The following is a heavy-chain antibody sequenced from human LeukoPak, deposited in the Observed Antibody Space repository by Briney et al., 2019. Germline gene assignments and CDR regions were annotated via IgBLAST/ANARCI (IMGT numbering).Heavy chain of an antibody. D-gene: IGHD3-9*01. CDR2: ISSSGGTL. J-gene: IGHJ4*02. Sequence: GGSLRLSCAASGFTFSDYYMSWLRQAPGKGLEWISYISSSGGTLYYADSVKGRFTISRDNSKNTLYLQMNSLRAEDTAVYYCAKDRNQYFDPNFDYWGQGTLVTVSS. CDR3: AKDRNQYFDPNFDY. CDR1: GFTFSDYY. V-gene: IGHV3-11*01.